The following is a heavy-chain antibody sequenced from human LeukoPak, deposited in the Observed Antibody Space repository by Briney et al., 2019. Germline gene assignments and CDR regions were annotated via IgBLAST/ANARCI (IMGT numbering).Heavy chain of an antibody. D-gene: IGHD6-19*01. Sequence: QPGGSLRLSCAASGFTFDDYAMHWVRQAPGKGLEWVSGISWNSGSIGYADSVKGRFTISRDNAKNSLYLQMNSLRAEDTALYYCAKDGDSSGSKVRFYYFDYWGQGTLVTVSS. CDR3: AKDGDSSGSKVRFYYFDY. CDR2: ISWNSGSI. V-gene: IGHV3-9*01. J-gene: IGHJ4*02. CDR1: GFTFDDYA.